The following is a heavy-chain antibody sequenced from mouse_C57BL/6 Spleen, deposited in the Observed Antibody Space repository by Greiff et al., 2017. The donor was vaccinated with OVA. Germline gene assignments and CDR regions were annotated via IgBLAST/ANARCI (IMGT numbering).Heavy chain of an antibody. CDR2: IYPSDSET. CDR1: GYTFTSYW. D-gene: IGHD1-1*01. J-gene: IGHJ2*01. CDR3: ARATTVVALDY. V-gene: IGHV1-61*01. Sequence: QVQLQQPGAELVRPGSSVKLSCKASGYTFTSYWMDWVKQRPGQGLEWIGNIYPSDSETHYNQKFKDKATLTVDKSSSTAYMQLSSLTSEDSAVYYCARATTVVALDYWGQGTTLTVSS.